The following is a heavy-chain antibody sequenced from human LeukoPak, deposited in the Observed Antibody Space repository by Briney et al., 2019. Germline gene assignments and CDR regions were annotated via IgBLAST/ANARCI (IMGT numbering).Heavy chain of an antibody. J-gene: IGHJ4*02. D-gene: IGHD7-27*01. CDR3: ARVTLGSTRGFDY. Sequence: PGGSLRLSCAAPGFAFSRYSMNWVRQPTGKGLEWVSYISGSRTTIHYADSVKGRFTISRDNAKNSLYLHMNSLSDEDTAMYYCARVTLGSTRGFDYWGQGTLVTVSS. CDR2: ISGSRTTI. V-gene: IGHV3-48*02. CDR1: GFAFSRYS.